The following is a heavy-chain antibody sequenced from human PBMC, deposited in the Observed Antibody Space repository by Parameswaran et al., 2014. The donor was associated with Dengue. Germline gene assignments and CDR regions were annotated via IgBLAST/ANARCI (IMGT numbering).Heavy chain of an antibody. Sequence: WIRQPPGKGLEWVGIMWYDGSNQYYGDSVKGRFTISRDKSKNTVYLQMNGLRVDDTAVYYCARDLGVPEYGMDVWGQGTTVTVSS. D-gene: IGHD3-3*01. CDR2: MWYDGSNQ. CDR3: ARDLGVPEYGMDV. V-gene: IGHV3-33*01. J-gene: IGHJ6*02.